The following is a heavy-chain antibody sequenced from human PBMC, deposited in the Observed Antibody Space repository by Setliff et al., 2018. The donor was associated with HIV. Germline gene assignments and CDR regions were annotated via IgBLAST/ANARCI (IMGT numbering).Heavy chain of an antibody. CDR3: ARGPRYYDILTGYYRTSNWFDP. D-gene: IGHD3-9*01. CDR1: GGSIRTGDW. V-gene: IGHV4-4*02. CDR2: ISHGGSA. Sequence: SETLSLTCAVSGGSIRTGDWWSWVRQSPGKGLEWIGEISHGGSANYNPSLRSRVTISVDTSKHQFSLSLSSVTAADTAVYYCARGPRYYDILTGYYRTSNWFDPWGQGTLVTVSS. J-gene: IGHJ5*02.